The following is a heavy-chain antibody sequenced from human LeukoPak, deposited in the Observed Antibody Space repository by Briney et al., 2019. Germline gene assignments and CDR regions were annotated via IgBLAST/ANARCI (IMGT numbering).Heavy chain of an antibody. CDR3: AREEGWLQSWWYFDY. Sequence: GASVKVSCKASGYTFTGYYMHWVGQAPGQGLEWMGWINPNSGGTNYAQKFQGRVTMTRDTSISTAYMELSRLRSDDTAVYYCAREEGWLQSWWYFDYWGQGTLVTVSS. D-gene: IGHD5-24*01. V-gene: IGHV1-2*02. J-gene: IGHJ4*02. CDR1: GYTFTGYY. CDR2: INPNSGGT.